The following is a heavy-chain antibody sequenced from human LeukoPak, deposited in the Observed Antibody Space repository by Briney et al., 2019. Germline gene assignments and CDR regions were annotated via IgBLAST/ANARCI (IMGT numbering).Heavy chain of an antibody. CDR2: ISGSGGST. V-gene: IGHV3-23*01. D-gene: IGHD6-6*01. CDR3: ARDVRIAATYYFDY. CDR1: GFTFSSYA. J-gene: IGHJ4*02. Sequence: PGGSLRLSCAASGFTFSSYAMSWVRQAPGKGLEWVSAISGSGGSTYYADSVKGRFTISRDNSKNTLYLQMNSLRAEDAAVYYCARDVRIAATYYFDYWGQGTLVTVSS.